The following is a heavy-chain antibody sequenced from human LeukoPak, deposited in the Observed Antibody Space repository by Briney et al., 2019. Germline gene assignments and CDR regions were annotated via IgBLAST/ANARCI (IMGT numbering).Heavy chain of an antibody. CDR2: ISSSSGYI. D-gene: IGHD2-15*01. V-gene: IGHV3-21*01. CDR3: ARDSEDIVVVVAARPDNWFDP. Sequence: PGGSLRLSCAASGFTFSSYSMNWVRQAPGKGLEWVSSISSSSGYIYYADSVKGRFTISRDNAKNSLYLQMNSLRAEDTAAYYCARDSEDIVVVVAARPDNWFDPWGQGTLVTVSS. J-gene: IGHJ5*02. CDR1: GFTFSSYS.